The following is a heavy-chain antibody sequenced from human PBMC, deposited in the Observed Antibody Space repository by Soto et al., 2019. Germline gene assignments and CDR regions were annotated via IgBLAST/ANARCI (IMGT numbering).Heavy chain of an antibody. CDR1: GDTFTGDY. Sequence: SVKVSCRASGDTFTGDYMIWLRQAPGQGREWMGGRNPNSGGTNNAQKFQGWVTMTRDTSISTAYMELSRLRSDDTAVYYSARGLGFGVVYGMDVWGQGTMVTVSS. V-gene: IGHV1-2*04. J-gene: IGHJ6*02. CDR2: RNPNSGGT. CDR3: ARGLGFGVVYGMDV. D-gene: IGHD3-3*01.